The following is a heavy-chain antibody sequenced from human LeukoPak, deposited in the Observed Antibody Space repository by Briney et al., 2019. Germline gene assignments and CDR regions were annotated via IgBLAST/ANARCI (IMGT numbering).Heavy chain of an antibody. CDR3: ASRFTARQLVPADYYHMDV. CDR2: IIPISGTT. V-gene: IGHV1-69*05. J-gene: IGHJ6*03. D-gene: IGHD6-13*01. Sequence: ASVKVSCKASGVSFRDYTINSVRQAPGQGLEWMGAIIPISGTTNYAQRLQGRVTLTMDDSATTAFMEMSSLRSEDTAVYYCASRFTARQLVPADYYHMDVWGKGTTVFVSS. CDR1: GVSFRDYT.